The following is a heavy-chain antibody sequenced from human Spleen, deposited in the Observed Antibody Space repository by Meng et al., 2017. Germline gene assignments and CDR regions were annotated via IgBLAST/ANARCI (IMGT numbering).Heavy chain of an antibody. CDR1: VGSFSDYY. V-gene: IGHV4-34*01. Sequence: QLRLPQWVTALFNPPDTLSPTCLVLVGSFSDYYWSWIRQPPGKGLEWIGEINHSGTTNYNPSLESRATKSVDTSQNNLSLKLSSVTAADSAVYYCARGPTTMAHDFDYWGQGTLVTVSS. CDR2: INHSGTT. D-gene: IGHD4-11*01. J-gene: IGHJ4*02. CDR3: ARGPTTMAHDFDY.